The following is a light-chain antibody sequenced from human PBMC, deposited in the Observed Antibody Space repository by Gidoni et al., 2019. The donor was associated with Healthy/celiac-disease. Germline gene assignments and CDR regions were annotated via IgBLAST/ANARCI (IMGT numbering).Light chain of an antibody. Sequence: IVLTQSPGTLSLSPGERATLSCRASQSVSSSYLAWYQQKPGQAPRLLIYGASSRATGIPVRFSGSGSGTDFTLTISRLEPEDFAVYYCQQYGSSPALTFGGGTKVEIK. J-gene: IGKJ4*01. CDR1: QSVSSSY. CDR3: QQYGSSPALT. V-gene: IGKV3-20*01. CDR2: GAS.